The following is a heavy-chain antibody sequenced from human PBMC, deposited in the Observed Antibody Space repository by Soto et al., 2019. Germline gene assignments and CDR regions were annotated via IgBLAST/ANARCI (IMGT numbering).Heavy chain of an antibody. CDR1: GYTFTNYG. CDR3: ARVPADSSGYYQYYFDC. Sequence: GASVKVSCKASGYTFTNYGIIWLRQAPGQGLEWMGWINPYNGNTNYAQKVQGRDTMTTDTSTSTAYMELRSLRSDDTAVYYCARVPADSSGYYQYYFDCWGQGTLVTVSS. D-gene: IGHD3-22*01. CDR2: INPYNGNT. J-gene: IGHJ4*02. V-gene: IGHV1-18*04.